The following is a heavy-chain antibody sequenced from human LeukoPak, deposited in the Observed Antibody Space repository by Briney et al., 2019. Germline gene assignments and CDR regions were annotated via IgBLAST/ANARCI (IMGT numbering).Heavy chain of an antibody. Sequence: GASVKVSCKASGYTFTGYYIHWVRQAPGQGLERMGWINPNSGDTHYAQKFQGRVTMTRDTSISTAHMDLNSLISDDTAVYYCARVQYQLLFEGNWFDPWGQGTLVTVSS. J-gene: IGHJ5*02. CDR1: GYTFTGYY. CDR2: INPNSGDT. CDR3: ARVQYQLLFEGNWFDP. D-gene: IGHD2-2*01. V-gene: IGHV1-2*02.